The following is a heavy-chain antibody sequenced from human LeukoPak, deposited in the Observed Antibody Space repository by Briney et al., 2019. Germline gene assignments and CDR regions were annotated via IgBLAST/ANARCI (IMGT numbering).Heavy chain of an antibody. Sequence: GGSLRLSCAASGLTFNQYGMSWVRQAPGKGLEWVSSLSWNGGDTRYADSVKDRFTISRDNAKKSLYLQMDSLRAEDTALYYCARRGYPYYYYMDVWGTGTTVTVSS. CDR1: GLTFNQYG. V-gene: IGHV3-20*04. D-gene: IGHD3-16*02. CDR2: LSWNGGDT. CDR3: ARRGYPYYYYMDV. J-gene: IGHJ6*03.